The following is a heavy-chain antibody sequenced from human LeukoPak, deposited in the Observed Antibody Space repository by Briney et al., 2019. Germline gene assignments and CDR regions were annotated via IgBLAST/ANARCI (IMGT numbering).Heavy chain of an antibody. CDR1: GGTFSSYA. CDR2: IIPIFGTA. J-gene: IGHJ6*03. D-gene: IGHD6-13*01. Sequence: SVKVSCKASGGTFSSYAISWVRQAPGQGLEWMGGIIPIFGTANYAQKFQGRVTITADKSTSTAYMELSSLRSGDTAVYYCAREVSAANAGYMDVWGTGTTVTVSS. V-gene: IGHV1-69*06. CDR3: AREVSAANAGYMDV.